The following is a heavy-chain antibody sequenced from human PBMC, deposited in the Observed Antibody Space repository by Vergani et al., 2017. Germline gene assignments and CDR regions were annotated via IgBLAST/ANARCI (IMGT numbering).Heavy chain of an antibody. CDR1: GFTFNDYA. J-gene: IGHJ4*02. CDR3: TKEPTGPGFGGSFFDY. Sequence: EVQLVESGGGLVQPGRSLRLSCAASGFTFNDYAMHWVRQAPGKGLEWVSSINWNSGNVGYADSVKGRFTISRDNAKNSLFLQMNSLRADDTAVYFCTKEPTGPGFGGSFFDYWGRGTLVTVSS. D-gene: IGHD3-3*01. V-gene: IGHV3-9*01. CDR2: INWNSGNV.